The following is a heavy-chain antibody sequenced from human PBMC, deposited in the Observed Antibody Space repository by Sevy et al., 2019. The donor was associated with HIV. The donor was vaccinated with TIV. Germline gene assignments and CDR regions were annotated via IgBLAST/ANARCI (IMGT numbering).Heavy chain of an antibody. CDR1: GYTFTSYG. CDR2: ISAYNGNT. Sequence: ATVKVSCKASGYTFTSYGISWVRQAPGQGLEWMGWISAYNGNTNYTQKLQGRVTMTTDTSTSTAYMELRSLISDDTAVYYCAVGSLTGTDAFDIWGQGTMVTVSS. D-gene: IGHD3-9*01. J-gene: IGHJ3*02. CDR3: AVGSLTGTDAFDI. V-gene: IGHV1-18*01.